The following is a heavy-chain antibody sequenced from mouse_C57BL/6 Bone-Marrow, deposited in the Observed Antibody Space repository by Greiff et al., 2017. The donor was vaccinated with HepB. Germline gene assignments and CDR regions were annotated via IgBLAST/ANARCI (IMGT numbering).Heavy chain of an antibody. CDR2: IDPSDSYT. CDR3: APGGIYYGNFDY. Sequence: VQLQQPGAELVRPGTSVKLSCKASGYTFTRYWMHWVKQRPGQGLEWIGVIDPSDSYTNYNQKFKGQATLTVDTSSSTAYMQLSSLTSEDSAVYYCAPGGIYYGNFDYWGQGTTLTVSS. D-gene: IGHD2-1*01. V-gene: IGHV1-59*01. CDR1: GYTFTRYW. J-gene: IGHJ2*01.